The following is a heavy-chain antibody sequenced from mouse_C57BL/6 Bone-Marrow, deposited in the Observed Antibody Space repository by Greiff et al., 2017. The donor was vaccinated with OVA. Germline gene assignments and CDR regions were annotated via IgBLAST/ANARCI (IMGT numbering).Heavy chain of an antibody. CDR3: ARKLTGTNY. Sequence: VQLQQSGPELVKPGASVKISCKASGYSFTSYYIHWVKQRPGQGLEWIGWIYTGSGNTKYNEKFKGKATLTADTSSSTAYMQLSSLTSEDSAVYYCARKLTGTNYWGQGTTLTVSS. D-gene: IGHD4-1*01. CDR1: GYSFTSYY. V-gene: IGHV1-66*01. CDR2: IYTGSGNT. J-gene: IGHJ2*01.